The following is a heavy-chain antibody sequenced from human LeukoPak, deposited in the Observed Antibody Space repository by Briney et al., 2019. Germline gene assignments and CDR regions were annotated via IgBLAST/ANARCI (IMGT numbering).Heavy chain of an antibody. CDR2: ISSSSSYI. V-gene: IGHV3-21*01. Sequence: GGSLRLSCAASGFTFSSYSMNWVRQAPGKGLEWVSSISSSSSYIYYADSVKGRFTISRDNAKNSLYLQMNSLRAEDTAVYYCAKSRGYYYEKSGPADYWGQGTLVTVSS. CDR3: AKSRGYYYEKSGPADY. D-gene: IGHD3-22*01. CDR1: GFTFSSYS. J-gene: IGHJ4*02.